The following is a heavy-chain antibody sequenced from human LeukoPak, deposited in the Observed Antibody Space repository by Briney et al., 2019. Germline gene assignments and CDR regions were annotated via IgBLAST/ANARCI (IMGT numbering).Heavy chain of an antibody. V-gene: IGHV3-11*04. Sequence: PGGSLRLSRAASGFTLSDYYMRSIPQAPRKGLERGSYISSRGSIIDYADSVRGRFTISRDNAKNSLYLQMNSLRAEDTAVYYCTSPPLGYCSTTSCLQYFEQWGQGTLVTVSS. CDR1: GFTLSDYY. CDR2: ISSRGSII. CDR3: TSPPLGYCSTTSCLQYFEQ. J-gene: IGHJ1*01. D-gene: IGHD2-2*01.